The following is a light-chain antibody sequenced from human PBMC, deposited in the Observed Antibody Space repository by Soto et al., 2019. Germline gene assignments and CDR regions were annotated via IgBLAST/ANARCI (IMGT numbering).Light chain of an antibody. Sequence: EIVLTQSPGTLSLSPGDSATLSCWASQTVNSRYLAWYQQRTGQAPRLLIYDASTRATGIPDRFRGSGSGTDFTLTIRRLEPEDFAVYYCQQYGSSYPWTFGQGTKVDIK. V-gene: IGKV3-20*01. CDR3: QQYGSSYPWT. J-gene: IGKJ1*01. CDR2: DAS. CDR1: QTVNSRY.